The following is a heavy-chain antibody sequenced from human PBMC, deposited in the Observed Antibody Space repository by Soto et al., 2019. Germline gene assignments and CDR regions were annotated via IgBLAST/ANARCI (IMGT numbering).Heavy chain of an antibody. CDR1: GFTFSSYA. Sequence: GGSLRLSCAASGFTFSSYAMSWVRQAPGKGLEWVSAISGSGGSTYYADSVKGRFTISRDNSKNTLYLQMNSLRAEDTALYYCAKDLGLFGVVVDAFDIWGQGTMVTVSS. V-gene: IGHV3-23*01. D-gene: IGHD3-3*01. CDR2: ISGSGGST. J-gene: IGHJ3*02. CDR3: AKDLGLFGVVVDAFDI.